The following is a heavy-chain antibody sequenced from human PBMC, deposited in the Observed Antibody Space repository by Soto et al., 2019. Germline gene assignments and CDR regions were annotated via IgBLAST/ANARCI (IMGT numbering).Heavy chain of an antibody. CDR2: ISYDGSNK. CDR3: AKDLILVWDYYYYYGMDV. Sequence: GGSLRLSCAASGFTFSSYGMHWVRQAPGKGLEWVAVISYDGSNKYYADSVKGRFTISRDNSKNTVYLQMISLRAEDTAVYSGAKDLILVWDYYYYYGMDVWGQGTTVTVSS. D-gene: IGHD3-3*01. V-gene: IGHV3-30*18. CDR1: GFTFSSYG. J-gene: IGHJ6*02.